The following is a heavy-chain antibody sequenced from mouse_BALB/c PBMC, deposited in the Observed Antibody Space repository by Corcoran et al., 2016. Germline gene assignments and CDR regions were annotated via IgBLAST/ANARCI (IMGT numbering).Heavy chain of an antibody. CDR3: ARGGDYAWFAY. D-gene: IGHD2-4*01. V-gene: IGHV1-66*01. CDR2: IFPGSGNT. J-gene: IGHJ3*01. CDR1: GSSFTSYY. Sequence: QVQLQQSGPELVKPGASVKISCKASGSSFTSYYIHWVKQRPGQGLEWIGGIFPGSGNTKYNEKFKGKATLTADTSSSTAYMQLSRLTSEDSAVYFCARGGDYAWFAYWGQGTLVTVSA.